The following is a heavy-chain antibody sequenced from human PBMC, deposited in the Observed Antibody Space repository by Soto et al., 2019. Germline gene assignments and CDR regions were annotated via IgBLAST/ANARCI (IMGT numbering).Heavy chain of an antibody. J-gene: IGHJ5*02. CDR2: ISSSSSYI. D-gene: IGHD2-2*02. CDR3: ARDAAYLHLDNWFDP. CDR1: GFTFSSYS. Sequence: PGGSLRLSCAASGFTFSSYSMNWVRQAPGKGLEWVSSISSSSSYIYYADSVKGRFTISRDNAKNSLYLQMNSLRAEDTAVYYCARDAAYLHLDNWFDPWGQGTLVTVSS. V-gene: IGHV3-21*01.